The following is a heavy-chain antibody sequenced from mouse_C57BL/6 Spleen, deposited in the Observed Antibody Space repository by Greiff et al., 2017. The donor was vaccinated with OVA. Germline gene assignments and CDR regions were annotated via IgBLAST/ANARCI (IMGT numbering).Heavy chain of an antibody. CDR3: TRDGDGYPWFAY. D-gene: IGHD2-3*01. CDR1: GFNIKDYY. V-gene: IGHV14-1*01. CDR2: IDPEDGDT. J-gene: IGHJ3*01. Sequence: EVQLQQSGAELVRPGASVKLSCTASGFNIKDYYMHWVKQRPEQGLEWIGRIDPEDGDTEYAPKFQGKATMTADTSSNTAYLQLSSLTSEDTAVYYCTRDGDGYPWFAYWGQGTLVTVSA.